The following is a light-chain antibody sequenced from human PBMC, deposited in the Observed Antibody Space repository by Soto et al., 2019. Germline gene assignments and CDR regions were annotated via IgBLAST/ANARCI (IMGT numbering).Light chain of an antibody. J-gene: IGKJ4*01. CDR2: DAS. CDR1: QSVTTS. CDR3: QQRSYWPPA. Sequence: EIVLTQSPATLPLSPGEGATLSCRASQSVTTSLVWYQQKSDQAPRLLIYDASNRATGIPARFSGSGSGTDFTLPISGLEPEDFAVYYCQQRSYWPPAFGGGTKVEIK. V-gene: IGKV3-11*01.